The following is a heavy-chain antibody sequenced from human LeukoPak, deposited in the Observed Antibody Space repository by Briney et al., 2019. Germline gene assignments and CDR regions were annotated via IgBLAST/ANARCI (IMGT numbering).Heavy chain of an antibody. V-gene: IGHV1-3*01. CDR2: INGGNADT. D-gene: IGHD6-19*01. CDR3: ANARVAGGFQYFRH. J-gene: IGHJ1*01. CDR1: GYTFTDFT. Sequence: ASVKVCCNTSGYTFTDFTIHWFRQGPGQRLERIGCINGGNADTQYSQNFQVRVTITRDTSANTGFMELSSLKSEDTAVYYCANARVAGGFQYFRHWGQGALVTVSS.